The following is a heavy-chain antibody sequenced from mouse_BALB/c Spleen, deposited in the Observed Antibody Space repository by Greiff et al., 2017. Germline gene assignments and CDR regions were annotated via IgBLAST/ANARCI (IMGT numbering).Heavy chain of an antibody. J-gene: IGHJ1*01. CDR1: GFTFSSYA. V-gene: IGHV5-6-5*01. CDR3: AREGYYGSRYFDV. D-gene: IGHD1-1*01. Sequence: EVKLVESGGGLVKPGGSLKLSCAASGFTFSSYAMSWVRQTPEKRLEWVASISSGGSTYYPDSVKGRFTISRDNARNILYLQMSSLRSEDTAMYYCAREGYYGSRYFDVWGAGTTVTVSS. CDR2: ISSGGST.